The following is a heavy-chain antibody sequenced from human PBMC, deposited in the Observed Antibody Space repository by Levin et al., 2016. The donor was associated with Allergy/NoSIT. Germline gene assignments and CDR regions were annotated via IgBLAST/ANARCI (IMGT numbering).Heavy chain of an antibody. V-gene: IGHV3-21*01. CDR1: GFTFSDYS. CDR3: ARADI. CDR2: ISSRSSYI. J-gene: IGHJ4*02. D-gene: IGHD2-15*01. Sequence: GSLRLSCAASGFTFSDYSMNWVRQAPGKGLEWVSSISSRSSYIYYADSVKGRFTISRDNAKNSLFLQMNSLRAEDTAVYYCARADIWGQGTLVTVSS.